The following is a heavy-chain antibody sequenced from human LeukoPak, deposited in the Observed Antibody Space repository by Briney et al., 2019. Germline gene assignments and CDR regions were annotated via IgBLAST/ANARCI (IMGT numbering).Heavy chain of an antibody. D-gene: IGHD2-21*01. Sequence: GGSLRLSCAASGFTFSNTYMNWVRQAPGKGLEWVGRIKPKTDGETTEYAAPVKGRFSISRDDSKNMLYLQMNSLKTEDTAVYYCITPLPYSAQGGQGTLVTVSS. J-gene: IGHJ4*02. CDR2: IKPKTDGETT. V-gene: IGHV3-15*07. CDR3: ITPLPYSAQ. CDR1: GFTFSNTY.